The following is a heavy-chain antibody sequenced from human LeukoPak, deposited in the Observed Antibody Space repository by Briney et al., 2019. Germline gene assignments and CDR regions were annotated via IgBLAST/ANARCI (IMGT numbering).Heavy chain of an antibody. CDR2: TYYSGST. J-gene: IGHJ5*02. Sequence: SETLSLTCTVSGGSISSHYWSWIRQPPGKGLEWIGYTYYSGSTNYNPSLKSRVTISVDTSKNQFSLKLSSVTAADTAVYYCARSRWFDPWGQGTLVTVSS. CDR3: ARSRWFDP. V-gene: IGHV4-59*11. CDR1: GGSISSHY.